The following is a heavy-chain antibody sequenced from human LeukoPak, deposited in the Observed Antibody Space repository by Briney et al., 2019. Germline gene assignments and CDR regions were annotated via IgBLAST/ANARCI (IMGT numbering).Heavy chain of an antibody. D-gene: IGHD1-14*01. V-gene: IGHV1-2*02. J-gene: IGHJ4*02. Sequence: ASVTVSCAASGYTFTGYFMHWVRQAPGQGLEWLGWINPNSGGTNYAQKFQGRVTVTRDPSISTAYMELSRLTSDDTAVYYCAKAADAGSGPYYFHYWGQGTLVTVSS. CDR3: AKAADAGSGPYYFHY. CDR2: INPNSGGT. CDR1: GYTFTGYF.